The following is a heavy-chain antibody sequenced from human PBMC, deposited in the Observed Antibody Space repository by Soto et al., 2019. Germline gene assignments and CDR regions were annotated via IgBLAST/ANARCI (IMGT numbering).Heavy chain of an antibody. D-gene: IGHD2-2*01. V-gene: IGHV3-74*01. Sequence: PGGSLRLSCAASGFTFSSYWMHWVRQAPGKGLVWVSRINSDGSSTSYADSVKGRFTISRDNAKNTLYLQMNSLRAEDTAVYYCARVARVVVPAAIISHYYYTDVWGKGTTVTVSS. J-gene: IGHJ6*03. CDR1: GFTFSSYW. CDR2: INSDGSST. CDR3: ARVARVVVPAAIISHYYYTDV.